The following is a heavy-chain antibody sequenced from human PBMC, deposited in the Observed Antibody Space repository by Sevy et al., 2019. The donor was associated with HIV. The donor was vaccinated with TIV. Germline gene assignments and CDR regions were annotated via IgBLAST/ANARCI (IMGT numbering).Heavy chain of an antibody. D-gene: IGHD3-10*01. V-gene: IGHV4-61*02. J-gene: IGHJ4*02. CDR1: GASITSGTYY. CDR2: IYTSGIT. CDR3: ARYYYGSGRYYFDY. Sequence: SETLSLTCTVSGASITSGTYYWSWIRQPAGKGLEWIGRIYTSGITHYNPSLKSRVTISLDTSKNQFSLNLSPVTAADTAVYYCARYYYGSGRYYFDYWGQGTLVTVSS.